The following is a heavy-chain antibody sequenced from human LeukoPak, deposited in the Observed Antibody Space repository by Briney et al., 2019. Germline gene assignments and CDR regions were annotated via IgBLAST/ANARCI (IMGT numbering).Heavy chain of an antibody. CDR2: IFYTGNT. D-gene: IGHD6-19*01. J-gene: IGHJ4*02. CDR1: GGSISSSIYY. V-gene: IGHV4-39*07. CDR3: ARKSVAVPRLFDY. Sequence: PSETLSLTCTVSGGSISSSIYYWGWIRQPPGKGLEWIGSIFYTGNTYYNPSLKSRVTISVDKSKNQFSLKLSSVTAADTAVYYCARKSVAVPRLFDYWDQGTLVTVSS.